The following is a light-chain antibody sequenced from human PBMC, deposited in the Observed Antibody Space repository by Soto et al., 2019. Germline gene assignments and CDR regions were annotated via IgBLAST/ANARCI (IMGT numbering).Light chain of an antibody. Sequence: DIVMTPTPLSSPVTLGQPASISCRSSQSLVHRDGNTYLSWLQQRPRQPPRLLIYKISNRVSGVPDRFSGSGAGTDFTLKISRVEAEDVGVYSCMQATQFPQITFGQGTRLEIK. CDR3: MQATQFPQIT. CDR2: KIS. V-gene: IGKV2-24*01. J-gene: IGKJ5*01. CDR1: QSLVHRDGNTY.